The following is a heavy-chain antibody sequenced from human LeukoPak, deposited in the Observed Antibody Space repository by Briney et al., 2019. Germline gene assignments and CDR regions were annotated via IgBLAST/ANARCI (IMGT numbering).Heavy chain of an antibody. CDR2: ISSSSTYI. CDR1: GFTFSSYS. Sequence: KPGGSLRLSCAASGFTFSSYSMNWVRQAPGKGLEWVSSISSSSTYIYYADSVKGRFTISRDNSKNTLYLQMNSLRAEDTAVYYCASLPLGSSLAFDIWGQGTMVTVSS. CDR3: ASLPLGSSLAFDI. D-gene: IGHD3-10*01. V-gene: IGHV3-21*01. J-gene: IGHJ3*02.